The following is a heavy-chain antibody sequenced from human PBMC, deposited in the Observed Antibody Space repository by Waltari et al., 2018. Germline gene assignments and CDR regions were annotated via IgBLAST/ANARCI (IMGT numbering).Heavy chain of an antibody. V-gene: IGHV3-53*01. Sequence: EVQLVESGGGLIQPGGSLRLSCAASGFTVSSNYMSWVRQAPGKGLEWVSVIYSAGWTYYADSVKGRFTISRDNSKNTVYLQMNSLRAEDTAVYYCAILPAYSSAWSADYWGRGTRVTVSS. CDR2: IYSAGWT. J-gene: IGHJ4*02. CDR1: GFTVSSNY. D-gene: IGHD6-19*01. CDR3: AILPAYSSAWSADY.